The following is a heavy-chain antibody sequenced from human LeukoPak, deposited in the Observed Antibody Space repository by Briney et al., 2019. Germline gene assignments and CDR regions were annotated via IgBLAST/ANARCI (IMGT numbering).Heavy chain of an antibody. V-gene: IGHV1-2*02. CDR3: AREGVVVPAAARPFDY. CDR2: INPNSGGT. D-gene: IGHD2-2*01. CDR1: GYTFTDYY. J-gene: IGHJ4*02. Sequence: ASVKVSCKASGYTFTDYYMHWVRQAPGQGLEWMGWINPNSGGTNYAQKFQGRVTMTRDTSISTAYMELSRLRSDDTAVYYCAREGVVVPAAARPFDYWGQGTLVTVSS.